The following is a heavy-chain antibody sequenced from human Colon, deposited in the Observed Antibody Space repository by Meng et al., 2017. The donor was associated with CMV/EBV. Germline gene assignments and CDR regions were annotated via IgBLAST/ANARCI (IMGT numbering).Heavy chain of an antibody. V-gene: IGHV3-30*04. CDR3: VRVGDYPGGYFDY. CDR1: GFTFSSSA. D-gene: IGHD4-17*01. Sequence: GGSLRLSCAASGFTFSSSAIHWVRQAPGKGLQWVAVISNDGTKTLYAESVKGRFTLSRDNSKNTVSLEMSSLRGDDTAVYYCVRVGDYPGGYFDYWGLGTLVTVSS. CDR2: ISNDGTKT. J-gene: IGHJ4*02.